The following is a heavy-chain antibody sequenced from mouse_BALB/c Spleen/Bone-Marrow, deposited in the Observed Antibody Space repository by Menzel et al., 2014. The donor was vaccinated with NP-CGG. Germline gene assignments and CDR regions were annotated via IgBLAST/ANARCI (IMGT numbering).Heavy chain of an antibody. CDR3: ARPRNYRHDGDNAMYY. J-gene: IGHJ4*01. CDR2: IHPYNDGT. Sequence: EVQLQQSGPDLVKPGASVQMSCKASGYTFPSSVIHWVKQKPGQGLERIGYIHPYNDGTRYNEKFKGKATLTSDKSSSTADREHSSLTSEDSAVYYCARPRNYRHDGDNAMYYWGQGTSGTGSS. V-gene: IGHV1-14*01. CDR1: GYTFPSSV. D-gene: IGHD2-14*01.